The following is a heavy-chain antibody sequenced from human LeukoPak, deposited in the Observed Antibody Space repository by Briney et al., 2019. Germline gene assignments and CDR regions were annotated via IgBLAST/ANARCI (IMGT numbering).Heavy chain of an antibody. J-gene: IGHJ4*02. Sequence: SETLSLTCAVSGGSISSGGYSWSWIRQPPGKGLEWIGYIYHSGSTYYNPSLKSRVTISVDTSKNQFSLKLSSVTAADTAVYYCARDRSLGELTTESPSFDYWGQGTLVTVSS. CDR3: ARDRSLGELTTESPSFDY. CDR1: GGSISSGGYS. V-gene: IGHV4-30-2*01. CDR2: IYHSGST. D-gene: IGHD3-16*01.